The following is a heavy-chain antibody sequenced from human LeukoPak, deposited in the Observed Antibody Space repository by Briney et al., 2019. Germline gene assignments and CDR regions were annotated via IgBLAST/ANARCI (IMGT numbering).Heavy chain of an antibody. CDR1: GFTFNHYW. J-gene: IGHJ4*02. CDR2: IDGDGRTT. V-gene: IGHV3-74*01. D-gene: IGHD4-4*01. CDR3: ARGSSGVTRLFDH. Sequence: PGGSLRLSCTASGFTFNHYWIHWVRQAPGKGLVWVSRIDGDGRTTRYADSVKGRFTISRDNAKNSLYLQMNSLRAEDTAIYYCARGSSGVTRLFDHWGQGSLVTVSS.